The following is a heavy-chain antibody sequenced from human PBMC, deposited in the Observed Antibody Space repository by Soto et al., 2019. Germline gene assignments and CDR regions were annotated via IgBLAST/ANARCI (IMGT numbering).Heavy chain of an antibody. CDR3: ARRNQLLFDY. J-gene: IGHJ4*02. Sequence: GGSLRLSCAASGFTFSSYGMHWVRQAPGKGLEWAAVISYDGSNEYYADSVKGRFTISRDNSKNTPHLQMNSLRAEDTAVYYCARRNQLLFDYWGQGTPVTVSS. V-gene: IGHV3-30*03. CDR1: GFTFSSYG. D-gene: IGHD2-2*01. CDR2: ISYDGSNE.